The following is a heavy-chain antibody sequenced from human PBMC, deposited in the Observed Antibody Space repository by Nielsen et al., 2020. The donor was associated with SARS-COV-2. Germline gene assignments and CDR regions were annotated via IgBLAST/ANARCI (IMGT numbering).Heavy chain of an antibody. Sequence: SETLSLTCAVSGGSISSSNWWSWVRQPPGKGLEWIGEIYHSGSTNYNPSLKSRVTISVDTSKNQFSLKLSSVTAADTAVYYCARGTSAIAAAALDPWGQGTLVTVSS. J-gene: IGHJ5*02. CDR3: ARGTSAIAAAALDP. D-gene: IGHD6-13*01. CDR2: IYHSGST. V-gene: IGHV4-4*02. CDR1: GGSISSSNW.